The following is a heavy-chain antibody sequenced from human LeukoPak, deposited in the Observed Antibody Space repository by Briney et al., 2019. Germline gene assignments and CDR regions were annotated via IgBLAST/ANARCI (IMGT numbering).Heavy chain of an antibody. D-gene: IGHD6-13*01. Sequence: GGSLRLSCAACGINFRSSGMHWVRQAPGKGLEWVTFIQNDGSDKSYAASVQGRFTISRDNSKNTVYLHMNSLRADDTALYYCAREGGRAAPGRFDYWGQGTLVTVSS. V-gene: IGHV3-30*02. CDR2: IQNDGSDK. J-gene: IGHJ4*02. CDR3: AREGGRAAPGRFDY. CDR1: GINFRSSG.